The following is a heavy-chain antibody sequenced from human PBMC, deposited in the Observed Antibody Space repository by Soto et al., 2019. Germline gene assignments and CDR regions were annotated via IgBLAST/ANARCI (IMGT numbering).Heavy chain of an antibody. J-gene: IGHJ3*02. CDR1: GFTFTNYA. Sequence: EVQLLESGGGLVQPGESLRLSCAASGFTFTNYAMNWVRQAPGKGLEWVSSISHSGASTYYADSVKGRFTVSRDNSKNTVYLQMNSLGAEDMALYYCAKDLTDYYDSGGYYGIDALDIWGQGTMVTVSS. D-gene: IGHD3-22*01. CDR2: ISHSGAST. V-gene: IGHV3-23*01. CDR3: AKDLTDYYDSGGYYGIDALDI.